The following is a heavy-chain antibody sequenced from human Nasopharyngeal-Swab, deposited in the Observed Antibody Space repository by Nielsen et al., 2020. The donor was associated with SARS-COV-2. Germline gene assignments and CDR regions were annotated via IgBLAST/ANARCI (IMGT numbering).Heavy chain of an antibody. CDR2: IYSGGSST. V-gene: IGHV3-23*03. J-gene: IGHJ6*02. CDR3: AKSIDPMGYGLDV. CDR1: GFSFSSYA. D-gene: IGHD3-10*01. Sequence: GGSLRLSCAASGFSFSSYAMNWVRQAPGKGLAWVAIIYSGGSSTYFADSVKGRFTISRDDSSNTRYLQMSSLRAEDTAVYYCAKSIDPMGYGLDVWGLGTTVTVSS.